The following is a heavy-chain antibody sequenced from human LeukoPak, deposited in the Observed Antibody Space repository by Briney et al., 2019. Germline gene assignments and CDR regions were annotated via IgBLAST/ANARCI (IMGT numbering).Heavy chain of an antibody. J-gene: IGHJ4*02. CDR1: GGSISSYY. Sequence: SETLSLTCTVSGGSISSYYWSWIRQPPGKGLDWIGYIYYSGSTNYNPSLKSRVTISVDPSKNQLSLKLSSVTAADTAVYYCARDRRGRTYYFDYRGQGTLVTVSS. V-gene: IGHV4-59*12. CDR3: ARDRRGRTYYFDY. CDR2: IYYSGST.